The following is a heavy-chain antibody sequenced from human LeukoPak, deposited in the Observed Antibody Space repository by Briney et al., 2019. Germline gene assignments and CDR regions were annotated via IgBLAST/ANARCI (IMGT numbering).Heavy chain of an antibody. D-gene: IGHD3-22*01. Sequence: SGGSLRLSCVASGFTFSSYWMHWVRQAPGKGLVCVSRLNSDGSDTNYADFVKGRFTISRDNARNTVYLQMNGLRGEDTAVYYCARVWVPSDITLKWGQGTMVTVSS. CDR3: ARVWVPSDITLK. V-gene: IGHV3-74*01. CDR1: GFTFSSYW. CDR2: LNSDGSDT. J-gene: IGHJ3*01.